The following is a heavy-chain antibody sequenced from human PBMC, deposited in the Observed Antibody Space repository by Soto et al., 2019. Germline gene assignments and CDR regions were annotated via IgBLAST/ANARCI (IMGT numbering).Heavy chain of an antibody. Sequence: HLVASGGGLVRPGGSLRLSCVASGFSFATHDVHWVRDTPGQGLEGVSGIGTLGETLYAASVKGRFSISRENAKNSLYLQINSLTVGDTAVYYCARGRSCDFDSTPTPRFDPRGQGTLVTVSS. V-gene: IGHV3-13*01. D-gene: IGHD2-21*02. CDR2: IGTLGET. CDR3: ARGRSCDFDSTPTPRFDP. J-gene: IGHJ5*02. CDR1: GFSFATHD.